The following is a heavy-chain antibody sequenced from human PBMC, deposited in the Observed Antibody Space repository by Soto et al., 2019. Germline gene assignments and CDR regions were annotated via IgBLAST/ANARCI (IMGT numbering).Heavy chain of an antibody. V-gene: IGHV3-11*05. CDR2: ISSGSPYT. CDR3: AVYCSGGTCYSGNYYYGMDV. D-gene: IGHD2-15*01. Sequence: QVQLVESGGGLVKPGGSLRLSCAASGFTFSDYYMTWIRQAPGKGLEWISYISSGSPYTNYADSLKGRFTISRDNAKNSLYLQMNSLRAEDTAVYYCAVYCSGGTCYSGNYYYGMDVWGQGTTVTVSS. J-gene: IGHJ6*02. CDR1: GFTFSDYY.